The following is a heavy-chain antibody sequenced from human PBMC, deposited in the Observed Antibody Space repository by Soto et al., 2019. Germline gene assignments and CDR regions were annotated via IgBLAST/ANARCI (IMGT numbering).Heavy chain of an antibody. CDR1: GFTFSDYD. CDR2: ISSAATTRV. J-gene: IGHJ5*02. Sequence: QVQLVESGGGLVKPGGSLRLSCAASGFTFSDYDMNWIRQAPGKGLEWISYISSAATTRVYYANSVKGRFTISRDDAKNSLYLQMNSLGADDTAVYYCAGGAPGGAYPLFAAWGQGTLVTVSS. V-gene: IGHV3-11*01. D-gene: IGHD3-10*01. CDR3: AGGAPGGAYPLFAA.